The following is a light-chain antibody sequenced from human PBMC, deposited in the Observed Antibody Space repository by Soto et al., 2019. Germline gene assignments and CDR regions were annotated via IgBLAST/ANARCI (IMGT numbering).Light chain of an antibody. Sequence: ELVLTQSPATLSLSPGERATLSCRASQGASSFLAWYQQKPGQAPRLLIYEASNRATGIPARFSGSGSGTDFTLAISSLEPEGFAVYYCQQLKNWPLTFGGGTKVEIK. V-gene: IGKV3-11*01. J-gene: IGKJ4*01. CDR1: QGASSF. CDR3: QQLKNWPLT. CDR2: EAS.